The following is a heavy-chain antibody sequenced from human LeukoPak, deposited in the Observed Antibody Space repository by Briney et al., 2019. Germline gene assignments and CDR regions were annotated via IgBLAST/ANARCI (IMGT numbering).Heavy chain of an antibody. Sequence: GGSLRLSWAASGFTFSSYAMHWVRQAPGKGLEYVSAISSNGGSTYYANSVKGRFTISRDNSKNTLYLQMGSLRAEDMAVYYCARGRYDFWSGYYTFDYWGQGTLVTVSS. CDR2: ISSNGGST. V-gene: IGHV3-64*01. J-gene: IGHJ4*02. CDR3: ARGRYDFWSGYYTFDY. CDR1: GFTFSSYA. D-gene: IGHD3-3*01.